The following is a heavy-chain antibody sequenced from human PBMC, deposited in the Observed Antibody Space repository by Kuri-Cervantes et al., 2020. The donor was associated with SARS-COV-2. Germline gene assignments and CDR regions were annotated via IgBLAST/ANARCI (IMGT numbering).Heavy chain of an antibody. V-gene: IGHV4-4*07. J-gene: IGHJ5*02. CDR2: IYTSGST. Sequence: SETLSLTCTVSGGSIGSYYWSWIRQPAGKGLEWIGRIYTSGSTNYNPSLKSRVTMSVDTSKNQFSLKLSSVTAADTAVYYCAREGDTNWNYNWFDPWGQGTLVTVSS. CDR1: GGSIGSYY. D-gene: IGHD1-7*01. CDR3: AREGDTNWNYNWFDP.